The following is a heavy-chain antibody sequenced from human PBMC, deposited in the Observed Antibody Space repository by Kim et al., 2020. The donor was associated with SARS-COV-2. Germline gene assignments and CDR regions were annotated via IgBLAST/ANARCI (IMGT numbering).Heavy chain of an antibody. J-gene: IGHJ3*02. Sequence: YYVDSMKGRFTISRDNAQNSLYLQMTSLTAEDTAVYYWARTVAGRIDAFDIWGQGTMVTVSS. V-gene: IGHV3-7*03. CDR3: ARTVAGRIDAFDI. D-gene: IGHD6-19*01.